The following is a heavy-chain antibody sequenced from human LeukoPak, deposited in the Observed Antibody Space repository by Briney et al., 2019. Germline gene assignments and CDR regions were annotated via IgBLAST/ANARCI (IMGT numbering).Heavy chain of an antibody. J-gene: IGHJ4*02. CDR3: ARGVYIAAAQYGY. CDR1: GGSISNYY. V-gene: IGHV4-59*01. D-gene: IGHD6-13*01. Sequence: SETLSLTCTVSGGSISNYYWNWIRQPPGKGLEWIGYIYYSGTTNYNPSLKSRVTISVDTSKIQFSLKLNSVTAADTAVYYCARGVYIAAAQYGYWGQGTLVTVSS. CDR2: IYYSGTT.